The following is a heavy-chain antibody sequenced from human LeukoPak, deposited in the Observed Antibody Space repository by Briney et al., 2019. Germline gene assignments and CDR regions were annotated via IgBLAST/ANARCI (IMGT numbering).Heavy chain of an antibody. CDR3: AELGITMIGGV. V-gene: IGHV3-48*04. Sequence: GGSLRLSCGASGFTLNSHSMNWVRQAPGKGLEWVSYISSSGSTIYYADSVKGRFTISRDNAKNSLYLQMNSLRAEDTAVYYCAELGITMIGGVWGKGTTVTISS. CDR2: ISSSGSTI. J-gene: IGHJ6*04. CDR1: GFTLNSHS. D-gene: IGHD3-10*02.